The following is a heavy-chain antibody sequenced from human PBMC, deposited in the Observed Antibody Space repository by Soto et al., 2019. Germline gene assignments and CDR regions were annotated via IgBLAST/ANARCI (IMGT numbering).Heavy chain of an antibody. CDR2: ISSSGIST. Sequence: EVQLLESGGGLVQPGGSLRLSCAASGFTFSYYAMSWVRQAPGKGLECVSSISSSGISTYDADSVKGRFSISRDNSKNTLYLQINSLRAEDTAVFYCAKKGGATVTNPFDIWGHGTMVIVSS. D-gene: IGHD4-4*01. CDR3: AKKGGATVTNPFDI. V-gene: IGHV3-23*01. CDR1: GFTFSYYA. J-gene: IGHJ3*02.